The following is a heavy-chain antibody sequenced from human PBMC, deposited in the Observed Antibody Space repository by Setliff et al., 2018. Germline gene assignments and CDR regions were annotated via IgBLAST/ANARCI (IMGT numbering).Heavy chain of an antibody. CDR1: GGSISSSSYY. CDR2: IYYSGST. D-gene: IGHD3-3*01. CDR3: ARRETYYNFWSGYCAY. J-gene: IGHJ4*02. V-gene: IGHV4-39*07. Sequence: PSETLSLTCTVSGGSISSSSYYWGWIRQPPGKGLEWIGSIYYSGSTYYNPSLKSRVTISVDTSKNQFSLKLSSVTAADTAVYYCARRETYYNFWSGYCAYLGQGTLVTVSS.